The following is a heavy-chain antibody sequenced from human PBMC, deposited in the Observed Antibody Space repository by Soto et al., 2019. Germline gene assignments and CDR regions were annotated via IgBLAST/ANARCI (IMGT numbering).Heavy chain of an antibody. D-gene: IGHD2-15*01. CDR1: GYTFTSYG. CDR3: ARVARYCSGGSCYGNDY. V-gene: IGHV1-18*04. CDR2: ISAYNGNT. Sequence: QVQLVQAGAEVKKPGASVTVSCKASGYTFTSYGISWVRQATGQGLEGMGWISAYNGNTNYAQKLQGRVTMTTDTSTSTAYMELRSLRSDDTAVYYCARVARYCSGGSCYGNDYWGQGTLVTVSS. J-gene: IGHJ4*02.